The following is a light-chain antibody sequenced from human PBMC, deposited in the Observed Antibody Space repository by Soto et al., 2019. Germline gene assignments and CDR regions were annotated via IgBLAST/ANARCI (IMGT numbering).Light chain of an antibody. CDR2: WAS. Sequence: DIVMTQSPDSLAVSPGERATITCKSSQSVFYSSKSKNSVAWYQQKPGQPPKLLIYWASSRETGVPDRFSGSGSGTDFTRTISSLQAEDVAVYYCQQYYNIPWTFGQGTKVEVK. CDR3: QQYYNIPWT. V-gene: IGKV4-1*01. J-gene: IGKJ1*01. CDR1: QSVFYSSKSKNS.